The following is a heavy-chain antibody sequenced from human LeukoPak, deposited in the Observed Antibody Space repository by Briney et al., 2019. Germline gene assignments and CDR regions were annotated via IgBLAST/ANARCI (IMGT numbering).Heavy chain of an antibody. Sequence: ASVKVSCKASGYTFTSYGISWVRQAPGQGLEWMGWISAYNGNTNYAQKLQGRVTMTTDTSTSTAYMELRSLRSDDTAVYYCARGAAAGFHHNWFDPWGQGTLVTVSS. D-gene: IGHD6-13*01. CDR2: ISAYNGNT. V-gene: IGHV1-18*01. CDR1: GYTFTSYG. CDR3: ARGAAAGFHHNWFDP. J-gene: IGHJ5*02.